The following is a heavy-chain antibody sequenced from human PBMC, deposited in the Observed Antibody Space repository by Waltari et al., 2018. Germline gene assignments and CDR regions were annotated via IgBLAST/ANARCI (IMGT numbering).Heavy chain of an antibody. V-gene: IGHV3-21*01. J-gene: IGHJ3*02. Sequence: EVQLVESGGGLVKPGGSLRLSCAASGFTFSSYSMNWVRQAPGKGLEWVSSISSSSSYIYYADSVKGRFTISRDNAKNSLYLQMNSLRAEDTAVYYCARAGGGALIVATGGGAFDIWGQGTMVTVSS. CDR2: ISSSSSYI. CDR1: GFTFSSYS. CDR3: ARAGGGALIVATGGGAFDI. D-gene: IGHD5-12*01.